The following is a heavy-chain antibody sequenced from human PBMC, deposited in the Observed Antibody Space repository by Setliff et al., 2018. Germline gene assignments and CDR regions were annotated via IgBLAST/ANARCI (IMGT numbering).Heavy chain of an antibody. Sequence: GASVKVSCKASGYTFTSYAMNWVRQALGQGLEWMGWINTNTGNPTYAQGFTGRFVFSLDTSVSTAYLQISSLKAEDTAVYYCARAWYYNFWSGSQIEYWGQGTLVTVSS. CDR2: INTNTGNP. J-gene: IGHJ4*02. D-gene: IGHD3-3*01. CDR3: ARAWYYNFWSGSQIEY. CDR1: GYTFTSYA. V-gene: IGHV7-4-1*02.